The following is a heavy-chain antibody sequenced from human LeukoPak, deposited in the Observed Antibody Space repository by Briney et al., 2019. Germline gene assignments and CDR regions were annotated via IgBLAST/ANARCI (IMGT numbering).Heavy chain of an antibody. CDR3: ASGSYLWGGMDV. Sequence: ASVKVSCKASGYTFSDYGITWVRQAPGQGLEWMGWINPYNGNTNYAQTLQGRVTMTTDTSTSTVYMELRSLKSDDTAVYYCASGSYLWGGMDVWGQGTTVTVSS. V-gene: IGHV1-18*01. J-gene: IGHJ6*02. D-gene: IGHD1-26*01. CDR2: INPYNGNT. CDR1: GYTFSDYG.